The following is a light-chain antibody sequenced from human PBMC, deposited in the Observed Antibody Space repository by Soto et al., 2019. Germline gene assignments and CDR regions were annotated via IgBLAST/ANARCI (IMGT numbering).Light chain of an antibody. CDR1: QGIRNA. J-gene: IGKJ1*01. CDR3: LQHNSYHRT. Sequence: DIQMTQSPSSLSASVGDRVTITCRASQGIRNALGWYQQKPGKAPKRLIYDASTLQSGVPSRFSGSGACTEFTLTISTLQPPEFATYYCLQHNSYHRTFGQETKVEIK. V-gene: IGKV1-17*01. CDR2: DAS.